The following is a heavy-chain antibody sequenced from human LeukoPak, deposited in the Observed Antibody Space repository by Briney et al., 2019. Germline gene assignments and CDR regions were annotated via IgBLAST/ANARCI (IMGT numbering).Heavy chain of an antibody. D-gene: IGHD2-15*01. J-gene: IGHJ6*02. CDR1: GFTFSSYR. V-gene: IGHV3-21*01. CDR3: AKVIGGPGYCSGGSCYSGGSRGHYYYGMDV. CDR2: ISSSSSYI. Sequence: GGSLRLSCAASGFTFSSYRMNWVRQAPGKGLEWVSYISSSSSYIYYADSVKGRFTISRDNAKNSLYLQMNSLRAEDTAVYYCAKVIGGPGYCSGGSCYSGGSRGHYYYGMDVWGQGTTVTVSS.